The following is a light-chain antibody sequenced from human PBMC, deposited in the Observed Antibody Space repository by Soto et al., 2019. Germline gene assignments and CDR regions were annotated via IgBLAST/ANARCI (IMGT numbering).Light chain of an antibody. J-gene: IGKJ1*01. V-gene: IGKV1-39*01. CDR3: QQSYSTSWT. Sequence: DIQMTQSPSPLSASVGDRVTITCRASQSISSYLNWYQQKPGKAPKLLIYAASSLQSGVPSRFSGSGSGTDFTLTISSLQPEDFATYYCQQSYSTSWTFGQGTKVDSK. CDR1: QSISSY. CDR2: AAS.